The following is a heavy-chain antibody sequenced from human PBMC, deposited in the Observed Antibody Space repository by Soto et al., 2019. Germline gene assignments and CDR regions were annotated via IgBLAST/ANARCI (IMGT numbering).Heavy chain of an antibody. J-gene: IGHJ4*02. D-gene: IGHD3-10*01. V-gene: IGHV3-23*01. CDR2: VSGSGNSATGDRT. CDR3: AKDEKGVIADYFDC. CDR1: GFTFSDYG. Sequence: PVGSLRLSCAASGFTFSDYGMSWVRQAPGKGLEWVSGVSGSGNSATGDRTYYADSVKGRFTISRDNSKNTLYLQMNSLRAEDTAVYYCAKDEKGVIADYFDCWGQGTLVTVSS.